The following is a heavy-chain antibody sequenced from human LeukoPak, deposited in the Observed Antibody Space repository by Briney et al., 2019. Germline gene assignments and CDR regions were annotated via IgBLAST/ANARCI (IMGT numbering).Heavy chain of an antibody. Sequence: GGSLRLSCAASGFTFSSYAMHWVRQAPGKGLEWVAVISYDGSNKYYADSVKGRFTISRDNSKNTLYLQMNSLRAEDTAVYYCARDPYYYDSSGPLLYWGQGTLVTVSS. CDR1: GFTFSSYA. D-gene: IGHD3-22*01. CDR2: ISYDGSNK. V-gene: IGHV3-30*04. CDR3: ARDPYYYDSSGPLLY. J-gene: IGHJ4*02.